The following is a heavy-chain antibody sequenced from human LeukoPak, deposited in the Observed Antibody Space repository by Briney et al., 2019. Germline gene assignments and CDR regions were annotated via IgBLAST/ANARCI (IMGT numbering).Heavy chain of an antibody. CDR1: GYTFTGYY. V-gene: IGHV1-8*02. CDR3: ARGLIKQSPFPY. J-gene: IGHJ4*02. D-gene: IGHD3-16*01. CDR2: MNPNSGNT. Sequence: ASVKVSCKASGYTFTGYYMHWVRQATGQGLEWMGWMNPNSGNTGYTQKFQGRVTMTRNTSISTAYMELSSLRSEDTAVYYCARGLIKQSPFPYWGQGTLVTVSS.